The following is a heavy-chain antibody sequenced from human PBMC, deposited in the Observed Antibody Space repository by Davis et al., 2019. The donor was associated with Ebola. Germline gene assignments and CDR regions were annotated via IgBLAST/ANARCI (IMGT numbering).Heavy chain of an antibody. CDR2: IYPGDSDT. CDR1: GYRFTSYW. J-gene: IGHJ4*02. Sequence: GESLKISCKGSGYRFTSYWIGWVRQMPGKGLEWMGIIYPGDSDTRYRPSFQGHVTISVDKSSSTAYLHWSSLRASDSAIYYCARQRSTDGSPVLDNWGQGTLVTVSS. CDR3: ARQRSTDGSPVLDN. D-gene: IGHD2-8*02. V-gene: IGHV5-51*01.